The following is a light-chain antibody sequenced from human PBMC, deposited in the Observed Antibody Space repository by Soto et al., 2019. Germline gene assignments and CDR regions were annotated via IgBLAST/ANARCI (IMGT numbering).Light chain of an antibody. CDR1: QDITSF. J-gene: IGKJ4*01. V-gene: IGKV1-9*01. CDR3: QQLSGYPLT. CDR2: AAS. Sequence: DIQLTQSPSFLSASEGDRVTFTCRASQDITSFLAWYQQKPGKAPNLLIYAASTLQSGVPSRFSGSGFGTEFTLTINSLQPEDFATYYCQQLSGYPLTFGGGTTVEI.